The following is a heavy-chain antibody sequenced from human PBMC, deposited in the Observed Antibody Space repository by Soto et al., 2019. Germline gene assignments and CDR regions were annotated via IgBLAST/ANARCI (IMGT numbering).Heavy chain of an antibody. V-gene: IGHV1-24*01. D-gene: IGHD3-22*01. CDR1: GYTLTELS. Sequence: ASVKVSCKVSGYTLTELSMHWVRQAPGKGLEWMGGFDPEDGETIYAQKFQGRVTMTEDTATDTACMELSSLRSEDTAVYYCATYRYYDSSGYYAPVDYWGQGTLVTVSS. CDR3: ATYRYYDSSGYYAPVDY. CDR2: FDPEDGET. J-gene: IGHJ4*02.